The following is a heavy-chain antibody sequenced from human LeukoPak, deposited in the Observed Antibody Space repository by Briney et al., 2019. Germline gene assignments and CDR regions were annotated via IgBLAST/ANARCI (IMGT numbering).Heavy chain of an antibody. CDR1: GDSISGYY. J-gene: IGHJ6*03. V-gene: IGHV4-4*07. CDR2: IYSSGST. CDR3: ARSTGTYYYYMDV. Sequence: SETLSLTCNVSGDSISGYYWIWIRQPAGKGLEWIGRIYSSGSTNYSPSLKSRVTMSVDTSKNQISLKLSSLTAADTAVYYCARSTGTYYYYMDVWGKGTTVTVSS. D-gene: IGHD1-1*01.